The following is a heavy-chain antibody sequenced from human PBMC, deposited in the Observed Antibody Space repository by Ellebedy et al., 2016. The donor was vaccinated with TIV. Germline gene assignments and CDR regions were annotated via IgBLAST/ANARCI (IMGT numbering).Heavy chain of an antibody. CDR3: VKEVFSSATIH. J-gene: IGHJ4*02. CDR1: GFTFHRYG. Sequence: GESLKISXAASGFTFHRYGIHWVRQAPGKGLEWLALIWYDGTNKFYADSVRDRFTISRDNSKKTLYLQMNSLRPEDTAIYFCVKEVFSSATIHWGQGILVTVSS. V-gene: IGHV3-30*02. D-gene: IGHD2/OR15-2a*01. CDR2: IWYDGTNK.